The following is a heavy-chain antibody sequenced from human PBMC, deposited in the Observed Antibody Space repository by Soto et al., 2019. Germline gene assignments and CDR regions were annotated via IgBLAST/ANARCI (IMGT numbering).Heavy chain of an antibody. CDR2: IYYSGST. D-gene: IGHD6-19*01. CDR3: ARDEGSGWYNWFDP. V-gene: IGHV4-59*01. CDR1: GGSISSYY. J-gene: IGHJ5*02. Sequence: SETLSLTCTVSGGSISSYYWSWIRQPPGKGLEWIGYIYYSGSTNYNPSLKSRVTISVDTSKNQFSLKLSSVTAADTAVYYCARDEGSGWYNWFDPWGQGTLLTVSS.